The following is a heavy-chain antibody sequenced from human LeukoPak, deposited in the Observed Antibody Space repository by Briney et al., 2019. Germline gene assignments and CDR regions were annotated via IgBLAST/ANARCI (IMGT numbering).Heavy chain of an antibody. CDR1: GYSFNTYW. CDR2: IYPGDSDT. Sequence: GESLKISCKGSGYSFNTYWIGWVRQMPGKGLEWMGIIYPGDSDTRYSPSFQGQVTISADKSISTAYLQWSSLQASDTAMYYCVRHIATADPQGDSWGQGTLATVSS. CDR3: VRHIATADPQGDS. D-gene: IGHD6-13*01. J-gene: IGHJ4*02. V-gene: IGHV5-51*01.